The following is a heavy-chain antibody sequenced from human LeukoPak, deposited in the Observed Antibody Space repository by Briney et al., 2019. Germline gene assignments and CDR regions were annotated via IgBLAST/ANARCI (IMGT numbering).Heavy chain of an antibody. D-gene: IGHD6-19*01. CDR3: ARAGSIAVAGSLDY. CDR1: GDSVSSNSAA. CDR2: TYYRSKWYN. V-gene: IGHV6-1*01. J-gene: IGHJ4*02. Sequence: SQTLSLTCAISGDSVSSNSAAWNWIRQSPSRGFEWLGRTYYRSKWYNDYAVSVKSRITINPDTSKNQFSLQLNSVTPEDTAVYYCARAGSIAVAGSLDYWGQGTLVTVSS.